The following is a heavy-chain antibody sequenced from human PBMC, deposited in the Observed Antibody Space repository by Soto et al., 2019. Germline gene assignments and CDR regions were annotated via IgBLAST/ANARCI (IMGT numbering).Heavy chain of an antibody. D-gene: IGHD2-15*01. Sequence: QLHLQESGPGLVKPSETLSLTCTVSGGSINSNNYYWAWIRQPPGKGLAWIASIYYVGSTYYNSFLKGRVSISVDTSKNHFSLKLSSATAADTAVYYCAKVVVAATRHTDFDSWGQGTLVTVSS. V-gene: IGHV4-39*02. CDR1: GGSINSNNYY. CDR3: AKVVVAATRHTDFDS. J-gene: IGHJ4*02. CDR2: IYYVGST.